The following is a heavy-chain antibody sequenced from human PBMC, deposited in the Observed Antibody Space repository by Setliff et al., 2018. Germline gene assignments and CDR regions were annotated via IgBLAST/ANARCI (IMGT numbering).Heavy chain of an antibody. Sequence: SETLSLTCTVSGGSISSGGYYWSWIRQHPGKGLEWIGYIYYSGSTYYNPSLKSLVTISVDTSKNQFSLKLSSVTAADTAVYYCARHALSFDSAWDVWGKGTTVTVSS. CDR2: IYYSGST. J-gene: IGHJ6*04. CDR3: ARHALSFDSAWDV. CDR1: GGSISSGGYY. V-gene: IGHV4-31*01. D-gene: IGHD3-9*01.